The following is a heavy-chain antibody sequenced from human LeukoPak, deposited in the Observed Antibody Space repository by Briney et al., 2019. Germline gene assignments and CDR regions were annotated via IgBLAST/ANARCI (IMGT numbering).Heavy chain of an antibody. CDR3: ARTSSVGATYYFDY. CDR2: IYYSGST. Sequence: SETLSLTCTVSGGSVSSGSYYWSWIRQPPGKGLEWIGYIYYSGSTNYNPSLKSRVTISVDTSKNQFSLKLSSVTAADTAVYYCARTSSVGATYYFDYWGQGTLVTVSP. V-gene: IGHV4-61*01. J-gene: IGHJ4*02. CDR1: GGSVSSGSYY. D-gene: IGHD1-26*01.